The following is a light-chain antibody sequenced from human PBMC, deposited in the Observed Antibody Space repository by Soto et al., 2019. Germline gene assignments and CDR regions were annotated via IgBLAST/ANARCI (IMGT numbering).Light chain of an antibody. Sequence: EIVMTQSPATLSVSPGEGATLSCRASQSVSSNLAWYQHKPGQAPRLLIYGAPTRATGIPARFSGGGSGTEFALTISSLQSEDFAIYYCQQYDKWYTFGQGTKLEIK. CDR2: GAP. CDR3: QQYDKWYT. CDR1: QSVSSN. J-gene: IGKJ2*01. V-gene: IGKV3-15*01.